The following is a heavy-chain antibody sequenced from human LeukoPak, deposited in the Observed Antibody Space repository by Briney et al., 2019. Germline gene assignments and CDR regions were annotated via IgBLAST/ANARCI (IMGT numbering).Heavy chain of an antibody. D-gene: IGHD6-6*01. Sequence: GGSLRLSCAASGFTFSSYAMHWVRQAPGKGLEWVAVISYDGSNKYYADSVKGRFTISRDNSKNTLYLQMNSLRAEDTAVYYCARAVAARAPADYWGQGTLVTVSS. V-gene: IGHV3-30*04. CDR3: ARAVAARAPADY. J-gene: IGHJ4*02. CDR1: GFTFSSYA. CDR2: ISYDGSNK.